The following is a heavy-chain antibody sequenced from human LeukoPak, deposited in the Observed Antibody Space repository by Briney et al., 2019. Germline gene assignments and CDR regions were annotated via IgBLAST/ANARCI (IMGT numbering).Heavy chain of an antibody. J-gene: IGHJ4*02. Sequence: PSETLSLTCAVSGYSISSGYYWGWIRQPPGKGLEWIGSIYHSESTYYNPSLKSRVTISVDTSKNQFSLKLSSVTAADTAVYYCARGYCSSTSCYSPFDYWGQGTLVTVSS. CDR3: ARGYCSSTSCYSPFDY. CDR1: GYSISSGYY. V-gene: IGHV4-38-2*01. D-gene: IGHD2-2*01. CDR2: IYHSEST.